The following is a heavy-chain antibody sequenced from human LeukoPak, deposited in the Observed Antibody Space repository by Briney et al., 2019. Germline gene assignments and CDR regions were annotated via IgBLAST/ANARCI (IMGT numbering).Heavy chain of an antibody. Sequence: GGSLRLSCAASGFTFSSYAMSWVRQAPGKGLEWVSAISGSGGSTYYADSVKGRFTISRDNSKNTLYLQMNSLRAEDTAVYYCAKDPPIVVVPAAISYYFDYWGQGTLVTVSS. CDR3: AKDPPIVVVPAAISYYFDY. CDR2: ISGSGGST. J-gene: IGHJ4*02. CDR1: GFTFSSYA. D-gene: IGHD2-2*02. V-gene: IGHV3-23*01.